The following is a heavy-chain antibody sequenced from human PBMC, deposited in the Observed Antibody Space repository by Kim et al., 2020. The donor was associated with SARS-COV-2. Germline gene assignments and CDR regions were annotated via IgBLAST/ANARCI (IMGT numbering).Heavy chain of an antibody. CDR3: ARGRVGSGTKQLQGRYFDY. CDR2: INAGNGNT. J-gene: IGHJ4*02. Sequence: ASVKVSCKASGYTFTSYAMHWVRQAPGQRLEWMGWINAGNGNTKYSQKFQGRVTITRDTSASTAYMELSSLRSEDTAVYYCARGRVGSGTKQLQGRYFDYWGQGTLVTVSS. D-gene: IGHD3-10*01. CDR1: GYTFTSYA. V-gene: IGHV1-3*01.